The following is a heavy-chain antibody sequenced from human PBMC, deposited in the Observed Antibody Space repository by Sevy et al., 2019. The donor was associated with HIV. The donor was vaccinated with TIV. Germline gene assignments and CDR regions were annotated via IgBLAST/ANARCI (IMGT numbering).Heavy chain of an antibody. V-gene: IGHV3-23*01. CDR3: AKKMGGGSGMAFLVDY. D-gene: IGHD6-13*01. J-gene: IGHJ4*02. CDR2: ISGTGDYT. Sequence: GGSLRLSCAASGFTFSSFAMGWVRQAPGKGLDWISVISGTGDYTYYADSVKGRFTITRDNSKNTLFLQMNSLRADDTAIFYCAKKMGGGSGMAFLVDYWGQGILVTVSS. CDR1: GFTFSSFA.